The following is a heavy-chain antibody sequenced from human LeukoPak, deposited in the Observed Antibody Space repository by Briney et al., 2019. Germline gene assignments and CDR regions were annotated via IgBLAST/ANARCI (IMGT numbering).Heavy chain of an antibody. V-gene: IGHV5-51*01. CDR2: IYPGDSDT. D-gene: IGHD2-15*01. Sequence: GESLNISCEGSGYTFRSYWIGWVRQMPGKDLEWMGMIYPGDSDTRYSTSFQGQVTFSADLSLNTAYLQWSSLEASDTAIYYCTRQSQACSSGSCYVVSWGQGTQVTVSS. CDR1: GYTFRSYW. CDR3: TRQSQACSSGSCYVVS. J-gene: IGHJ5*01.